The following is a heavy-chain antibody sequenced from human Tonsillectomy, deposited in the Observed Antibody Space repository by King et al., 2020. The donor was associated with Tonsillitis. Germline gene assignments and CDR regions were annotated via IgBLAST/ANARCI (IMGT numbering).Heavy chain of an antibody. D-gene: IGHD2-15*01. CDR1: GFTFSDHY. CDR3: ARIKGILNCDGGTCYFDY. Sequence: VQLVESGGGLVQPGGSLRLSCAASGFTFSDHYMDWVRQAPGKGLEWVGRTRNKANSYTTEYAASVKGRFTVSRDDSKNSLYLQMNSLKTEDTAVYYCARIKGILNCDGGTCYFDYWGQGTLVTVSS. CDR2: TRNKANSYTT. V-gene: IGHV3-72*01. J-gene: IGHJ4*02.